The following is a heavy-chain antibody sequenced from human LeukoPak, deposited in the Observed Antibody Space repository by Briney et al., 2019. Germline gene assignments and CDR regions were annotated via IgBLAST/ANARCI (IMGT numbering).Heavy chain of an antibody. D-gene: IGHD3-3*02. V-gene: IGHV1-18*01. CDR2: ISAYNGNT. CDR1: GYTFTSYG. CDR3: ARVPSALNWFDP. Sequence: ASVKVSCKASGYTFTSYGISWVRQAPGQGLEWMGWISAYNGNTNYAQKLQGRVTMTTDTSTSTAYMELRSLRSDDTAMYYCARVPSALNWFDPWGQGTLVTVSS. J-gene: IGHJ5*02.